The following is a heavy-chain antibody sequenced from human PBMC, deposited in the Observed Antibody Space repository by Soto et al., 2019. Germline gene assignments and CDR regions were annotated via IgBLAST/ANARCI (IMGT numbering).Heavy chain of an antibody. D-gene: IGHD2-15*01. CDR3: ARLIRVRSGRTYYFDY. CDR1: GGSISSGGYY. J-gene: IGHJ4*02. Sequence: PSETLSLTCTVSGGSISSGGYYWSWIRQHPGKGLEWIGYIYYSGSTYYNPSLKSRVTISVDTSKNQFSLKLSSVTAADTAVYYCARLIRVRSGRTYYFDYWVQGTLVTVSS. V-gene: IGHV4-31*03. CDR2: IYYSGST.